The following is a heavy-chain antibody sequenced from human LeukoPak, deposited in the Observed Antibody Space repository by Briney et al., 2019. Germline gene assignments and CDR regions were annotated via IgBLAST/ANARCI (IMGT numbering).Heavy chain of an antibody. V-gene: IGHV3-7*01. CDR3: AKEKTVAGWYFDL. D-gene: IGHD6-19*01. CDR2: IKSDGSEE. J-gene: IGHJ2*01. CDR1: GFPFDFYW. Sequence: GGSLRLSCVASGFPFDFYWMSWVRQGPGKGLEWVANIKSDGSEEYYADSVKGRLTVSRDNAKNSLFLQMNRLRVEDTAVYYCAKEKTVAGWYFDLWGRGTLVTVSS.